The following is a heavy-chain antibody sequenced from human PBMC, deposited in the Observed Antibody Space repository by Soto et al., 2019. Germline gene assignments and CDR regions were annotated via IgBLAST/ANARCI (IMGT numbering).Heavy chain of an antibody. D-gene: IGHD6-19*01. J-gene: IGHJ5*02. V-gene: IGHV4-39*01. CDR3: ARQSAVAGNWFDP. CDR1: GGSISSSSYY. CDR2: LYYSGST. Sequence: QLQLQESGPGLVKPSETLSLTCTVSGGSISSSSYYWGWIRQPPGKGLEWIGSLYYSGSTYYNPSLKSRVTISVDTSKNQFSLKLTSVTAADTAVYHCARQSAVAGNWFDPWGPGTLVTVSS.